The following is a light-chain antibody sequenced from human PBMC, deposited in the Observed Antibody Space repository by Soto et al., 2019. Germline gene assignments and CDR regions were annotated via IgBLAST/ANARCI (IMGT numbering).Light chain of an antibody. CDR1: SSDVGGYNY. J-gene: IGLJ2*01. CDR3: SSYAGGNTLV. Sequence: QSVLTQPPSASGVHGQAVTISCTGTSSDVGGYNYVSWYQHHPGKAPKLMIYEVTKRPSGVPDRFSGSKSGNAASLTVSGLQAEDEADYYGSSYAGGNTLVFGGGTKVTVL. V-gene: IGLV2-8*01. CDR2: EVT.